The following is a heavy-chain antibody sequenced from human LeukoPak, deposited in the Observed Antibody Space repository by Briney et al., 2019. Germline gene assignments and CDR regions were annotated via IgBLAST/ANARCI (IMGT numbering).Heavy chain of an antibody. J-gene: IGHJ4*02. Sequence: PGGSLRLSCAASGFTFSSYGMHWVRQAPGKGLEWVAFIWYDASNKYYADSVKGRFTISRDNSLNTLYLQMNSLRVEDTAVYYCAKDSRPIDRNWNYSGYWGQGTLVTVSS. D-gene: IGHD1-1*01. CDR1: GFTFSSYG. CDR3: AKDSRPIDRNWNYSGY. CDR2: IWYDASNK. V-gene: IGHV3-30*02.